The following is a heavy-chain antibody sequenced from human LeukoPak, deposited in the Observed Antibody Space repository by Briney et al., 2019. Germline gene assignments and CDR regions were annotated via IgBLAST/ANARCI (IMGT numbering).Heavy chain of an antibody. CDR3: AHRDLLTVTTGFDY. J-gene: IGHJ4*02. CDR2: IYWDDVN. V-gene: IGHV2-5*02. D-gene: IGHD4-11*01. CDR1: GFSLSTNGVG. Sequence: ESGPTLVNPTQTLTLTCTFSGFSLSTNGVGVGWIRQPPGKALEWLALIYWDDVNRYSPSLKSRLTITKDTSKNQVVLTMTNMDPVHTATSYCAHRDLLTVTTGFDYWSQGTLVTVSS.